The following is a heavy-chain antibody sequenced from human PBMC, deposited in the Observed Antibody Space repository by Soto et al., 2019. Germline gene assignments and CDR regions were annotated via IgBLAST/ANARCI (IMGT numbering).Heavy chain of an antibody. CDR1: GFVFSGYD. Sequence: QLVESGGGLVQPGGSLRLSCVASGFVFSGYDMHWVRQAIGKGLEWVSSICPRDNTFYTDSVKGRFTVSRENAKNSSYLHMNNLTAGDTAIYFCARGRRYYYGSGRGNALDIWGQGTLITVSS. V-gene: IGHV3-13*01. J-gene: IGHJ3*02. D-gene: IGHD3-10*01. CDR2: ICPRDNT. CDR3: ARGRRYYYGSGRGNALDI.